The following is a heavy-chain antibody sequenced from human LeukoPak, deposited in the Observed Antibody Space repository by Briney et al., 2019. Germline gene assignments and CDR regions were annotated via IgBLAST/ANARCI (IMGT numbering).Heavy chain of an antibody. Sequence: SRTLSLTCTVSGDSISSGSFYWSWIRQPPGIGLEWIGHPYYSNSTNYNPSLKSRVTISVDTSKNQFSLKLSSVTAADTAVYYCASGGYCSGGSCPSGGLVWFDPWGQGTLVTVSS. CDR1: GDSISSGSFY. V-gene: IGHV4-61*01. CDR2: PYYSNST. D-gene: IGHD2-15*01. CDR3: ASGGYCSGGSCPSGGLVWFDP. J-gene: IGHJ5*02.